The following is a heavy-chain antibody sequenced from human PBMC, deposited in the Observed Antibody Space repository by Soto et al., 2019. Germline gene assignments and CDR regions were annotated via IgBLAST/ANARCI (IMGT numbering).Heavy chain of an antibody. D-gene: IGHD3-16*01. CDR1: GFTFSSYG. CDR2: IWYDGSNK. J-gene: IGHJ5*02. CDR3: ARDKWLGGGTDSRLRWWFDP. V-gene: IGHV3-33*01. Sequence: GGSLRLSCAASGFTFSSYGMHWVRQAPGKGLEWVAVIWYDGSNKYYADSVKGRFTISRDNSKNTLYLQMNSLRAEDTAVYYCARDKWLGGGTDSRLRWWFDPWGQGTLVTVSS.